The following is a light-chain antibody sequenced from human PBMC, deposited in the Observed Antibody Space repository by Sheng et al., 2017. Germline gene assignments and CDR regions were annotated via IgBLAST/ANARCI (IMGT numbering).Light chain of an antibody. Sequence: EIVMTQSPATLSVSPGERATLSCRASQSVGSHLAWYQQKPGQAPRLLIYGATSRATGIPDRFSGSGSGTDFNLTISRLEPEDFAVYYCQQYGTSIGFTFGPGTKMDIK. J-gene: IGKJ3*01. V-gene: IGKV3-20*01. CDR1: QSVGSH. CDR2: GAT. CDR3: QQYGTSIGFT.